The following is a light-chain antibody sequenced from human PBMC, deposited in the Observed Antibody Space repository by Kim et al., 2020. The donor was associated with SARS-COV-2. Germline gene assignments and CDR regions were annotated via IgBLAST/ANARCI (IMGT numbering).Light chain of an antibody. CDR1: QAIGTY. CDR2: AAS. Sequence: PGDRPTTPCRASQAIGTYFAWYQRKPGHTPKLLFFAASTIATGSPPRFRVSGSGTDFTLTISGLQSEDFAVYYCQQYHDWPWTFGQGTKVDIK. CDR3: QQYHDWPWT. V-gene: IGKV3-15*01. J-gene: IGKJ1*01.